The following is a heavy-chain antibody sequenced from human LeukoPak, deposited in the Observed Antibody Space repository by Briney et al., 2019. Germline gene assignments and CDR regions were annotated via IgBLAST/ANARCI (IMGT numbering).Heavy chain of an antibody. CDR3: ARDQGSGINYYYYYMDV. CDR1: GFTFSSYS. Sequence: PGRSLRLSCAASGFTFSSYSMNWVRQAPGKGLEWVSSISSSSSYIYYADSVKGRFTISRDNAKNSLYLQMNSLRAEDTAVYYCARDQGSGINYYYYYMDVWGKGTTVTVSS. V-gene: IGHV3-21*01. J-gene: IGHJ6*03. D-gene: IGHD3-10*01. CDR2: ISSSSSYI.